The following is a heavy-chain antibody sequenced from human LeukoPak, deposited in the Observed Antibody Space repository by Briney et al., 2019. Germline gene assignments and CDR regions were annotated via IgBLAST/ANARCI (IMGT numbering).Heavy chain of an antibody. CDR3: ARGRRAGDRGYYFDY. CDR2: ISSSGSTI. D-gene: IGHD7-27*01. CDR1: GFTFSSYE. Sequence: GGSLRLSCAASGFTFSSYEMNWVRQAPGKGLEWVSYISSSGSTIYYADSVKGRFTISRDNANNSLYLQMNNLRAEDTATYYCARGRRAGDRGYYFDYWGQGTLVTVSS. V-gene: IGHV3-48*03. J-gene: IGHJ4*02.